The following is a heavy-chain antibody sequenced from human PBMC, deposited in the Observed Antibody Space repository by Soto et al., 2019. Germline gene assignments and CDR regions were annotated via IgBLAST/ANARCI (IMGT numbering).Heavy chain of an antibody. J-gene: IGHJ4*02. D-gene: IGHD3-10*01. CDR1: GFTFSSYA. CDR2: ISGSGGST. V-gene: IGHV3-23*01. Sequence: GGSLRLSCAASGFTFSSYAMSWVRQAPGKGLEWVSAISGSGGSTYYADSVKGRFTISRDNSKNPLYLQMNSLRAEDTAVYYCAKGSSADYYYGSGSYYNPSYFDYWGQGTLVTVSS. CDR3: AKGSSADYYYGSGSYYNPSYFDY.